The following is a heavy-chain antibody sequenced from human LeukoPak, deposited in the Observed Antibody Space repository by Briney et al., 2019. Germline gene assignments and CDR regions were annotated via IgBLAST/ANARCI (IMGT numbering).Heavy chain of an antibody. D-gene: IGHD2-21*02. CDR3: ARGLGGSGDEYYSDF. CDR1: GYTFTSYG. J-gene: IGHJ4*02. V-gene: IGHV1-18*01. CDR2: ISAYNGNT. Sequence: ASVKVSCKASGYTFTSYGITWVRQAPGQGLEWMAWISAYNGNTEYAQKLQGRVTMTTDTSTSTAYMELRSLRSDDTAVYYCARGLGGSGDEYYSDFWGQGTLVTVSS.